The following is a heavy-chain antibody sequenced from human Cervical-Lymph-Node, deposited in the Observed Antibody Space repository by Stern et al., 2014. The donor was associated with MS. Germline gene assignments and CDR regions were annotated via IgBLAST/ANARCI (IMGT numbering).Heavy chain of an antibody. CDR2: MHPNRGNT. CDR3: TRGLKGDY. Sequence: VQLVESGAEVKKPGASVKISCMASGYTFSNYDVNWVRQAAGQGLEWVGWMHPNRGNTGYAQKFQDRVIMTRNTSIGTVYMELSSLKSEDTAIYYCTRGLKGDYWGQGTLVTVSS. J-gene: IGHJ4*02. V-gene: IGHV1-8*01. CDR1: GYTFSNYD.